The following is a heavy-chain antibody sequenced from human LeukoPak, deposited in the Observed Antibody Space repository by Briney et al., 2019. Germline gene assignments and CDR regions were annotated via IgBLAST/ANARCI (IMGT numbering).Heavy chain of an antibody. CDR2: ISYDGSNK. Sequence: GRSLRLSCAASGFTFSSYGMHWVRQAPGKGLEWVAVISYDGSNKYYADSVKGRFTISRDNSKNTLYLQMNSLRAEDTAVYYCARPTTVTTSDAFDIWGQGTMVTVSS. V-gene: IGHV3-30*03. CDR3: ARPTTVTTSDAFDI. CDR1: GFTFSSYG. J-gene: IGHJ3*02. D-gene: IGHD4-17*01.